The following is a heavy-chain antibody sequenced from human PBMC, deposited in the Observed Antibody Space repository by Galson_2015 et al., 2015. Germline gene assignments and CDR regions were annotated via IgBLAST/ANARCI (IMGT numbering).Heavy chain of an antibody. Sequence: SVKVSCKASGNTFTSYGISWVRQAPGQGLEWMGWISAYNGNTNYAQKLQGRVTMTTDTSTSTAYMELRSLRSDDTAVYYCARVVYYDSSGYYLYYWGQGTLVTVSS. J-gene: IGHJ4*02. V-gene: IGHV1-18*01. CDR2: ISAYNGNT. CDR1: GNTFTSYG. CDR3: ARVVYYDSSGYYLYY. D-gene: IGHD3-22*01.